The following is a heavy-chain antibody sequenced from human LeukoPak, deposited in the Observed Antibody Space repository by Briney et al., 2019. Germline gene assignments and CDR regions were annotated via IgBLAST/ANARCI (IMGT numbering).Heavy chain of an antibody. J-gene: IGHJ4*02. D-gene: IGHD7-27*01. Sequence: GGSLRLSRAASGFTFSSYTMYWVRQAPGKGLEWVSSISNSGSYIYYPDSVKGRFTTSRDNAKNSLYLQMNSLRAEDTAVYYCARGSNWSYDYWGQGTLVTVSS. CDR2: ISNSGSYI. CDR3: ARGSNWSYDY. CDR1: GFTFSSYT. V-gene: IGHV3-21*06.